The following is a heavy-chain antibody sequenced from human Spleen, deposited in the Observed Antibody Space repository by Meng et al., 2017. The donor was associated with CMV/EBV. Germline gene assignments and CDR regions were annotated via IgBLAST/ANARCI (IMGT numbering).Heavy chain of an antibody. J-gene: IGHJ4*02. V-gene: IGHV2-26*01. Sequence: ETLSLTCAVYGGSFSGYYWSWIRQPPGKALEWLAHIFSNDDKSYNTSLKSRLTISKDTSKSQVVLTMTNMDPVDTATYYCARYYYDSSGYYYLDYWGQGTLVTVSS. D-gene: IGHD3-22*01. CDR2: IFSNDDK. CDR1: GGSFSGYYW. CDR3: ARYYYDSSGYYYLDY.